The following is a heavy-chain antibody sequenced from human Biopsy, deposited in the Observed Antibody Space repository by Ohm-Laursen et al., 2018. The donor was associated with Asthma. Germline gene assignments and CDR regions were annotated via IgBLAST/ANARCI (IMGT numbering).Heavy chain of an antibody. CDR2: LIPVLGTP. CDR3: ALSQFDY. V-gene: IGHV1-69*13. CDR1: GDSFSNYA. Sequence: SVKVSCNASGDSFSNYAISWVRQAPGQGLEWMGGLIPVLGTPDHAQMFEGRVTITADESTSTVYMELSSLRSEDTAVYYCALSQFDYWGQGTLLTVSS. J-gene: IGHJ4*02.